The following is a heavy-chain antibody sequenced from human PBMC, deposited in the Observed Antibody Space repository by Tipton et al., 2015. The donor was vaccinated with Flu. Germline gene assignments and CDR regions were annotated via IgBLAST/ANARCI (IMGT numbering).Heavy chain of an antibody. J-gene: IGHJ6*02. CDR1: GGSISSYY. V-gene: IGHV4-59*01. Sequence: TLSLTCTVSGGSISSYYWSWFRQPPGKGLEWIGYIYYSGSTNYNPSLKSRVTISVDTSKNQFSLKLTSVTAADTAVYYCARVPLSGDMDVWGQGTTVTVSS. CDR2: IYYSGST. D-gene: IGHD3-3*01. CDR3: ARVPLSGDMDV.